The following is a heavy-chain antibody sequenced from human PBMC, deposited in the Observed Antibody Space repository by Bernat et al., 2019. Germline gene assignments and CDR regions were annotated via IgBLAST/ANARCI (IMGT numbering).Heavy chain of an antibody. CDR3: AVTGTSDAFDI. V-gene: IGHV3-23*01. CDR1: GFSFSSYA. Sequence: EVQLLESGGGLVQPGGSLRLSCAASGFSFSSYAMSWVRQAPGKGLEWVSGITGSGTLTYDADSVKGRFTISRDNSKNTLYLQMNSLRAEDTAVYYCAVTGTSDAFDIWGQGTMVTVSS. CDR2: ITGSGTLT. J-gene: IGHJ3*02. D-gene: IGHD1-7*01.